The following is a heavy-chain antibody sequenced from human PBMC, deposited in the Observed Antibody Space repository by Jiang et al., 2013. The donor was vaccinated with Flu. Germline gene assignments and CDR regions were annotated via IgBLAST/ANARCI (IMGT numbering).Heavy chain of an antibody. V-gene: IGHV2-70*01. CDR3: ARYTMVRGYFNSRDAFDI. CDR1: GFSLSTSGMC. Sequence: KPTQTLTLTCTFSGFSLSTSGMCVSWIRQPPGKALEWLALIDWDDDKYYSTSLKTRLTISKDTSKNQVVLTMTNMDPVDTATYYCARYTMVRGYFNSRDAFDIWGQGTMVTVSS. D-gene: IGHD3-10*01. J-gene: IGHJ3*02. CDR2: IDWDDDK.